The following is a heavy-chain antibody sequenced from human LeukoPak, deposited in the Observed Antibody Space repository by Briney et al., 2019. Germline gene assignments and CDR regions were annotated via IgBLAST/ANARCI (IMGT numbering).Heavy chain of an antibody. CDR2: IYYSGST. J-gene: IGHJ3*02. CDR1: GGSISSGGYY. V-gene: IGHV4-31*03. CDR3: ARDRGSPGSYYLGESDAFHI. D-gene: IGHD3-10*01. Sequence: SETLSLTCTVSGGSISSGGYYWSWIRQHPGKGLEGIGHIYYSGSTYYNPSLKSRVTISVDTSKNQFSLKLSSVTAADTAVYYCARDRGSPGSYYLGESDAFHIWGQGTRVTVSS.